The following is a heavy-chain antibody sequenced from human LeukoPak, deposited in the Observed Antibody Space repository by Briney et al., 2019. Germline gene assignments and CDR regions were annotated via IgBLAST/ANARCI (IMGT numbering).Heavy chain of an antibody. CDR2: IKPDGSEM. D-gene: IGHD6-13*01. CDR3: ARDSHSCSWYSEFDY. J-gene: IGHJ4*02. Sequence: GGSLRLSCAGSGLTFSSYWMTWVRQAPGKGLEWVANIKPDGSEMAYVDSVKGRFTISRDNAKNSVYLQMNSLRAEDTAVYYCARDSHSCSWYSEFDYWGQGTLVTVSS. V-gene: IGHV3-7*01. CDR1: GLTFSSYW.